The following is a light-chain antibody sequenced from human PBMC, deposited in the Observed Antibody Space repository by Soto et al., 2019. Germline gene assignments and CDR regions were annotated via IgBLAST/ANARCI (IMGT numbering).Light chain of an antibody. Sequence: DIQMTQSPSSLSASVGDTVTITCRASQCISNYLAWYQQKPGQVPNLLIYAASTLQSGVPSRFSGSGSGTDLTLTISSLRPEDVATYYCQKDNNDPRTFGQETKVEI. CDR1: QCISNY. CDR2: AAS. V-gene: IGKV1-27*01. J-gene: IGKJ1*01. CDR3: QKDNNDPRT.